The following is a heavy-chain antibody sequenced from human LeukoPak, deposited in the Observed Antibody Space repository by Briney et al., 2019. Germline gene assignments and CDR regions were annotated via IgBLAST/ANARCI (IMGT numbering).Heavy chain of an antibody. J-gene: IGHJ3*02. CDR1: GGSISSSSYY. CDR3: ARHFPQKGGGITMVRGVRQPRGAFDI. V-gene: IGHV4-39*01. D-gene: IGHD3-10*01. Sequence: SETLSLTCTVPGGSISSSSYYWGWIRQPPGKGLEWIGSIYYSGSTYYNPSLKSRVTISVDTSKNQFSLRLSSVTAADTAVYYCARHFPQKGGGITMVRGVRQPRGAFDIWGQGTMVTVSS. CDR2: IYYSGST.